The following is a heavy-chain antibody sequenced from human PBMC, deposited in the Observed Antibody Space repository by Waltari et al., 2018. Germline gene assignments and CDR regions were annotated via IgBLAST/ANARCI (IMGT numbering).Heavy chain of an antibody. D-gene: IGHD3-3*01. V-gene: IGHV4-39*07. CDR3: ARDRGTGHLGIFGVVIPYYFDY. J-gene: IGHJ4*02. Sequence: QLQLQESGPGLVKPSETLSLTCTVSGGSISSSSYYWGWIRQPPGKGLEWIGSIYYSGSTYYNPSRKSRVTISVDTSKNQFSLKLSSVTAADTAVYYCARDRGTGHLGIFGVVIPYYFDYWGQGTLVTVSS. CDR2: IYYSGST. CDR1: GGSISSSSYY.